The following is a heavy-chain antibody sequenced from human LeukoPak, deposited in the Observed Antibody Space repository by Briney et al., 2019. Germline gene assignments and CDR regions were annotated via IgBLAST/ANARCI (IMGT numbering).Heavy chain of an antibody. CDR1: GYTFTGYY. V-gene: IGHV1-18*04. CDR3: ARGIHSGSSGPYYFDY. Sequence: GASVKVSCKASGYTFTGYYMHWVRQAPGQGLEWMGWVSTHNGDTRYVQKFQGRVTMSTDTSTSTAYMELRSLTCDDTAVYYCARGIHSGSSGPYYFDYWGQGTLVTVSS. J-gene: IGHJ4*02. CDR2: VSTHNGDT. D-gene: IGHD1-26*01.